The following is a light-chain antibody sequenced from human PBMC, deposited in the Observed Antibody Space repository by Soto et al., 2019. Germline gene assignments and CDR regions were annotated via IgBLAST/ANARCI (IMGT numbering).Light chain of an antibody. Sequence: EIVVSLSPATLSVSKGERATLSCRASQSVSSNLAWYQQKPGQAPRLLINGASTRATGIPARFSGSGSGTEFSLTISSLQSEDFAVYYCQQYSDWPPTFGQGTRLEIK. J-gene: IGKJ5*01. V-gene: IGKV3-15*01. CDR2: GAS. CDR1: QSVSSN. CDR3: QQYSDWPPT.